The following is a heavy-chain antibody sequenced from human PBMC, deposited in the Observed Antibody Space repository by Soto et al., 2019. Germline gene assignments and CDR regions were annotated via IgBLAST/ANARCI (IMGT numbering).Heavy chain of an antibody. J-gene: IGHJ5*02. CDR3: ARGLGFHDFWSGYYNNWFDP. Sequence: PSETLSLTCTVSGGSISSGGYYWSWIRQHPGKGLEWIGYIYYSGSTYYNPSLKSRVTISVDTSKNQFSLKLSSVTAADTAVYYCARGLGFHDFWSGYYNNWFDPWGQGTLVTVSS. CDR1: GGSISSGGYY. CDR2: IYYSGST. V-gene: IGHV4-31*03. D-gene: IGHD3-3*01.